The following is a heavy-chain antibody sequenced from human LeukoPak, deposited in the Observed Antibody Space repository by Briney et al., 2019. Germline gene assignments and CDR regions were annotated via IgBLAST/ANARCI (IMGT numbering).Heavy chain of an antibody. CDR2: ISRVSANT. CDR1: GFSFSSYS. Sequence: GGSLRLSCAASGFSFSSYSMNWVRQAPGKGLEWISHISRVSANTWFADSVKGRFTFSRDNDKNLLFLQMNSLRAEDTAVYYCARDPSRSWIPFDYWGKGTLVTVSS. CDR3: ARDPSRSWIPFDY. J-gene: IGHJ4*02. D-gene: IGHD6-13*01. V-gene: IGHV3-48*04.